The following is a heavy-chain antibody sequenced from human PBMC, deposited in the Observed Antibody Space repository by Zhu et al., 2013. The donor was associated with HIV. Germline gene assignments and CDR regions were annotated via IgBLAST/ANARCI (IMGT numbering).Heavy chain of an antibody. CDR2: LDPRSGDT. CDR3: GRHHNSGYYSYFDY. Sequence: QVQLVQSGAEVRNPGDSVNVSCKASNYTFTAYFIHWVRQAPGQGQGLEWMGWLDPRSGDTMYTQKFQGRVTMTRDTAIDTAYMEVTSLRSDDTAVYYCGRHHNSGYYSYFDYWGQGTLVTVSS. V-gene: IGHV1-2*02. J-gene: IGHJ4*02. CDR1: NYTFTAYF. D-gene: IGHD3-22*01.